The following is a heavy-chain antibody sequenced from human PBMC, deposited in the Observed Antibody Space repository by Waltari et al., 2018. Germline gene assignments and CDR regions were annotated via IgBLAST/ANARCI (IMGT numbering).Heavy chain of an antibody. D-gene: IGHD2-21*02. CDR1: GGPISSGSYY. CDR3: AREYCGGDCYSSVVGMDV. V-gene: IGHV4-61*02. Sequence: QVQLQEAGPGLVKPSQTLSLTCTVSGGPISSGSYYWRWTGQPAGKGLEWIGRIHTSGSTNYNPSLKSRVTISVDTSKNQFSLKLSSVTAADTAVYYCAREYCGGDCYSSVVGMDVWGQGTTVTVSS. CDR2: IHTSGST. J-gene: IGHJ6*02.